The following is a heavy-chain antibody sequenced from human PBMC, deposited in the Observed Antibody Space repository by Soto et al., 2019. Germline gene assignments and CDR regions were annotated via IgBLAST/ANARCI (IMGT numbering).Heavy chain of an antibody. CDR1: GFTFDDYA. D-gene: IGHD6-6*01. CDR3: AKGKAARPEAGYFDY. CDR2: TSWNSGSI. Sequence: EVQLVESGGGLVQPGRSLRLSCAASGFTFDDYAMHWVRQAPGKGLEWVSGTSWNSGSIGYADSVKGRFTISRDNAKNSLYLQMNSLRAEDTALYYCAKGKAARPEAGYFDYWGQGTLVTVSS. V-gene: IGHV3-9*01. J-gene: IGHJ4*02.